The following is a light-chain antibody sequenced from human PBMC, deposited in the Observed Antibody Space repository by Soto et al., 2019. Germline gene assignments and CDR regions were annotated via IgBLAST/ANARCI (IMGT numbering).Light chain of an antibody. Sequence: SYELTQPLSVSVALGQTATVTCGGDNIGSYNVHWYQQKPGQAPVLVIYRDSNRPSGIPDRFSGSNSGNTATLTISRAQPGDEADCFCQVWDSSLEVFGTGTKVTVL. CDR2: RDS. CDR3: QVWDSSLEV. V-gene: IGLV3-9*01. J-gene: IGLJ1*01. CDR1: NIGSYN.